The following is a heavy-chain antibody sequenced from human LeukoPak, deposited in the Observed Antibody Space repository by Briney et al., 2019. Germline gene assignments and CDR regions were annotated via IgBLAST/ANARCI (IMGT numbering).Heavy chain of an antibody. CDR3: YCRDDLPA. CDR1: GFTVTHYA. V-gene: IGHV3-64D*06. Sequence: GGSLRLSCSASGFTVTHYAMHWVRQAPGKGLEYVSAVDAIGRTTYYADSVKGRFTISRDDSKNTLYLHMSSLRPEDTAIYYCYCRDDLPAWGQGTLVTISS. D-gene: IGHD5-24*01. CDR2: VDAIGRTT. J-gene: IGHJ5*02.